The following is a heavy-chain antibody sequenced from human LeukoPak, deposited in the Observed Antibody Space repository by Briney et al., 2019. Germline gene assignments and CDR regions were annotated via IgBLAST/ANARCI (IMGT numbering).Heavy chain of an antibody. CDR3: ARSSGGPGGVPYYYGMDV. CDR2: MNPNSGNT. J-gene: IGHJ6*02. D-gene: IGHD2-8*02. V-gene: IGHV1-8*01. CDR1: GYTFTSYD. Sequence: ASVKVSCKASGYTFTSYDINWVRQATGQGLEWMGWMNPNSGNTGYAQKFQGRVTMTRNTSISTAYMELSSLRSEDTAVYYCARSSGGPGGVPYYYGMDVWGQGTTVTVSS.